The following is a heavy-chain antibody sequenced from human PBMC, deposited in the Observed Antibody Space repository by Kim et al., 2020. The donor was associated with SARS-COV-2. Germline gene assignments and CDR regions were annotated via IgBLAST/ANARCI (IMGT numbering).Heavy chain of an antibody. CDR1: GFTFSSYA. Sequence: GGSLRLSCAASGFTFSSYAMHWVRQAPGKGLEWVAVISYDGSNKYYADSVKGRFTISRDNSKNTLYLQMNSLRAEDTAVYYCARDPHDYGDYEGIDYWG. D-gene: IGHD4-17*01. CDR3: ARDPHDYGDYEGIDY. CDR2: ISYDGSNK. V-gene: IGHV3-30*04. J-gene: IGHJ4*01.